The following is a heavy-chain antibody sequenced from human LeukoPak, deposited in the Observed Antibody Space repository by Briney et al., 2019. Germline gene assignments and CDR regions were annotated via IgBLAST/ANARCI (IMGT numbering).Heavy chain of an antibody. CDR2: IKQDGSEK. CDR3: AKDWSSSYYDCGGYPDAFDI. J-gene: IGHJ3*02. Sequence: GGSLRLSCAASGFTFSSYWMSWVRQAPGKGLEWVANIKQDGSEKYYVDSVKGRFTISRDNAKNSLYLQMNSLRAQDTAVYYCAKDWSSSYYDCGGYPDAFDIWGQGTMVTVSS. V-gene: IGHV3-7*03. D-gene: IGHD3-22*01. CDR1: GFTFSSYW.